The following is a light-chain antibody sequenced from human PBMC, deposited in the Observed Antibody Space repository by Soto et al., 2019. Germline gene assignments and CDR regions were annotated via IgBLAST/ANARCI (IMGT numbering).Light chain of an antibody. J-gene: IGKJ1*01. CDR3: LHDFNYPWT. CDR1: QDISSD. Sequence: AIQMTQSPSSLSASVGDRVTITCRASQDISSDLGWYQQKPGNTPKLLIFAASSLPGGVPSRFSGSGSGTDFTLTISSLQPEVFVTYYCLHDFNYPWTFGQGTKVEIE. V-gene: IGKV1-6*01. CDR2: AAS.